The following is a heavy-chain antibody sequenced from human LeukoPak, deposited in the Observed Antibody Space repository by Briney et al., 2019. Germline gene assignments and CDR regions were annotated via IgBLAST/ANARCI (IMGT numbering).Heavy chain of an antibody. CDR1: GGTFSSYA. J-gene: IGHJ4*02. CDR3: ARMDNLYSGTYHSDF. D-gene: IGHD1-26*01. CDR2: IIPIFGTA. Sequence: SVKVSCKASGGTFSSYAISWVRQAPGQGLEWMGGIIPIFGTANYAQKFQGRVTITADKSTSTAYMELSSLRSEDTAVYYCARMDNLYSGTYHSDFWGQGTLVTVSS. V-gene: IGHV1-69*06.